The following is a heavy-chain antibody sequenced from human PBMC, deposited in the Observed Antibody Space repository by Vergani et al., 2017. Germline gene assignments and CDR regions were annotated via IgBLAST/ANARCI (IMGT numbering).Heavy chain of an antibody. J-gene: IGHJ4*01. D-gene: IGHD2-15*01. CDR2: IKSDGRT. CDR1: GFRFREHG. Sequence: EVQLLESGGGSVQPGESLRLSCVASGFRFREHGMSWVRQAPGKGLEWVSVIKSDGRTSYAESVRGRFTISRDTSRNAVYLQMNILRVEDTGVYYCTRSKCSGTTCYGHYFDLWGHGILVTVSS. CDR3: TRSKCSGTTCYGHYFDL. V-gene: IGHV3-66*02.